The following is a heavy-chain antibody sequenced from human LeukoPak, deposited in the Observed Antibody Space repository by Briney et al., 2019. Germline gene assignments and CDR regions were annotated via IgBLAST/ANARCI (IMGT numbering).Heavy chain of an antibody. D-gene: IGHD3-22*01. CDR3: ARDRDDSSGYYRETLFDY. V-gene: IGHV1-2*02. CDR1: GYTFTGYY. Sequence: ASVEVSCKASGYTFTGYYMHWVRQAPGQGLEWMGWINPNSGGTNYAQKFQGRVTMTRDTSISTAYMELSRLRSDDTAVYYCARDRDDSSGYYRETLFDYWGQGTLVTVSS. CDR2: INPNSGGT. J-gene: IGHJ4*02.